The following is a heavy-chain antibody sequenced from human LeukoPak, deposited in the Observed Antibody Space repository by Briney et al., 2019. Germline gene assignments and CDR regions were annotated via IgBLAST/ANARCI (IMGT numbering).Heavy chain of an antibody. V-gene: IGHV3-23*01. CDR1: GFTFSNYA. CDR3: AKRVTPITRLYYFDY. Sequence: GGSLRLSCAASGFTFSNYAMSWVRQAPGKGPEWVSTVSNSGGSTFYADSVKGRFAISRDNSMNTLYLQLNSLRAEDTAIYFCAKRVTPITRLYYFDYWGQGTLVTVSS. CDR2: VSNSGGST. D-gene: IGHD3-3*01. J-gene: IGHJ4*02.